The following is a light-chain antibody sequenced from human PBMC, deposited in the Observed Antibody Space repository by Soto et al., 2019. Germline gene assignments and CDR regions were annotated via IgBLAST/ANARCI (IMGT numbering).Light chain of an antibody. CDR1: SSDVGGYNY. Sequence: ALTQPPSASGSFGQSVTISCTETSSDVGGYNYVSWYQQHPGKAPKLMIYEVSERPSGVPDRFSGSKSGNTASLTVSGLQADDEADYYCSSYSGTNYHYVFGTGTKVTVL. J-gene: IGLJ1*01. CDR2: EVS. V-gene: IGLV2-8*01. CDR3: SSYSGTNYHYV.